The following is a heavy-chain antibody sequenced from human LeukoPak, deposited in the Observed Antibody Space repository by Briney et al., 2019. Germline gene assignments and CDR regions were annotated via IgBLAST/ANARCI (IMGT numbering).Heavy chain of an antibody. CDR2: INPNSGGT. J-gene: IGHJ4*02. CDR1: GYTFTGYY. V-gene: IGHV1-2*02. D-gene: IGHD3-9*01. Sequence: ASVKVSCKASGYTFTGYYMHWVRQAPGQGLEWMGWINPNSGGTNYAQKFQGRVTMTRDTSISTAYMELSRLRSDDTAVYYCARAPVLRYFDWSPGDYFDYWGQGTLVTVSS. CDR3: ARAPVLRYFDWSPGDYFDY.